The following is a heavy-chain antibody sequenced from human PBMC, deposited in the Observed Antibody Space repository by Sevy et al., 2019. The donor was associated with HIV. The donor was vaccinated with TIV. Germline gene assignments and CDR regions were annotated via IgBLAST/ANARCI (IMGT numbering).Heavy chain of an antibody. J-gene: IGHJ6*02. D-gene: IGHD6-6*01. CDR1: GFTFSSYG. Sequence: GGSLRLSCAASGFTFSSYGMHWVRQAPGKGLEWVAVILYDGSKKYYADSVKGRFTIPRDNSKDTFYLQMSILTSEDTAVYYCARGLAALPGYYYGMDVWGQRTAVTVSS. CDR2: ILYDGSKK. CDR3: ARGLAALPGYYYGMDV. V-gene: IGHV3-33*01.